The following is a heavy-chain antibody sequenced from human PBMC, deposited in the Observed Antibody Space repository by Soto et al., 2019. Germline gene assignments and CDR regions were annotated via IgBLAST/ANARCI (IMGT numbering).Heavy chain of an antibody. CDR2: INAGNGNT. D-gene: IGHD3-3*01. V-gene: IGHV1-3*01. CDR3: AREMRTRNITIFGVVIYYYYGMDV. CDR1: GYTFTSYA. Sequence: ASVKVSCKASGYTFTSYAMHWVRQAPGQRLEWMGWINAGNGNTKYSQKFQGRVTITRDTSASTAYMELSSLRSEDTAVYYCAREMRTRNITIFGVVIYYYYGMDVWGRGTTVTVSS. J-gene: IGHJ6*02.